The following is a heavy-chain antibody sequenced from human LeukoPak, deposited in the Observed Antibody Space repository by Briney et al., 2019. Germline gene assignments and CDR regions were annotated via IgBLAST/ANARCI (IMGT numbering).Heavy chain of an antibody. CDR1: GGTFSGYY. CDR3: ARVPTRAYFDY. CDR2: VNYSGFT. Sequence: PSETLSLTCAVYGGTFSGYYWSWIRQPPGKGLEWIGEVNYSGFTNYNPSLKSRVTISVDTSKNQFSLKANSVTAADTAVYYCARVPTRAYFDYWGQGNLVTVSS. J-gene: IGHJ4*02. V-gene: IGHV4-34*01. D-gene: IGHD4-11*01.